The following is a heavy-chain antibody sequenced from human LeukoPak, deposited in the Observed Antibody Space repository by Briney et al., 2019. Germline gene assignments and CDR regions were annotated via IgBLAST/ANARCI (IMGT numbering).Heavy chain of an antibody. V-gene: IGHV3-7*01. Sequence: GRSLRLSCAASGFTFSTYWMYWVRQAPGKGLEWVANIKQDGSHKYYVDSVKGRFTISRDNAKNSLYLQMNSLRVEDTAVYYCVREEGYWGQGTLVTVSS. CDR3: VREEGY. CDR2: IKQDGSHK. CDR1: GFTFSTYW. J-gene: IGHJ4*02.